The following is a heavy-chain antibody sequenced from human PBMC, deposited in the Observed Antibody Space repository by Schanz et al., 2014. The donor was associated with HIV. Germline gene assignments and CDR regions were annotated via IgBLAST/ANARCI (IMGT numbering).Heavy chain of an antibody. CDR1: GFTFSNDW. Sequence: EVQLVESGGGFVQPGGSLRLSCAASGFTFSNDWMHWVRQAPGKGLVWVSRMDLDGSTTNYADSVKGRFTISRDNSKNTLYLQMNSLRAEDTAVYYCALSRPSGYGGSWYFDLWGRGTLVAVSS. J-gene: IGHJ2*01. D-gene: IGHD2-15*01. CDR3: ALSRPSGYGGSWYFDL. V-gene: IGHV3-74*01. CDR2: MDLDGSTT.